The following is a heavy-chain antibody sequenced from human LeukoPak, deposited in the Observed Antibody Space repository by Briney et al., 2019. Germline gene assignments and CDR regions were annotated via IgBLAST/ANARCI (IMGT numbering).Heavy chain of an antibody. CDR3: ARAIAARPFAYYHFDY. Sequence: PSETLSLTCTVSGGSISSSSYYWGWIRQPPGKGLEWIGSIHYSGSTYYNPSLKSRVTISVDTSKNQFSLKLSSVTAADTAVFYCARAIAARPFAYYHFDYWGQGTLVTVSS. V-gene: IGHV4-39*01. J-gene: IGHJ4*02. CDR2: IHYSGST. D-gene: IGHD6-6*01. CDR1: GGSISSSSYY.